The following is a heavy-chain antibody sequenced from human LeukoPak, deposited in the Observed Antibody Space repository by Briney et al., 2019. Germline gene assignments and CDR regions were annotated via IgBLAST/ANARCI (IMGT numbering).Heavy chain of an antibody. CDR3: ARDLRVEDVLLWFGELGSDAFDI. CDR1: GYTFTSYG. V-gene: IGHV1-18*01. CDR2: ISAYNGNT. J-gene: IGHJ3*02. D-gene: IGHD3-10*01. Sequence: GASVKVSCKASGYTFTSYGISWVRQAPGQGLEWMGWISAYNGNTNYAQKLQGRVTMTTDTSTSTAYMELRSLRSDDTAVYYCARDLRVEDVLLWFGELGSDAFDIWGQGTMATVSS.